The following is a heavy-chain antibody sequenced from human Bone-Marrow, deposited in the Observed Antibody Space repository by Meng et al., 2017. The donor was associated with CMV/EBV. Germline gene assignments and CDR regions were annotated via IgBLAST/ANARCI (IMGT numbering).Heavy chain of an antibody. D-gene: IGHD5/OR15-5a*01. CDR1: GFTFSSYA. V-gene: IGHV3-21*06. Sequence: GESLKISCAVSGFTFSSYALNWVRQAPGKGLEWVSTISSSSSYIYYADSVRGRFTISRDNSKNSLYLQMNRLKAEDTAVYFCARVSGVYARHWGQGTLVTVSS. CDR3: ARVSGVYARH. CDR2: ISSSSSYI. J-gene: IGHJ4*02.